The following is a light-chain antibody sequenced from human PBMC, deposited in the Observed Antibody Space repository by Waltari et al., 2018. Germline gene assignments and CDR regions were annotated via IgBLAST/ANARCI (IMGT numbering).Light chain of an antibody. CDR1: QSVSSS. V-gene: IGKV3-11*01. CDR3: QHRTTWPPSLT. CDR2: DTS. J-gene: IGKJ4*01. Sequence: IVLPQSPATLSLSPGERATLPCRASQSVSSSLAWYQQKPGQTPRLLIYDTSKRATVIPARFSGSGSGTDFTLTISSLEPEDFAVYYCQHRTTWPPSLTFGGGTRVEVK.